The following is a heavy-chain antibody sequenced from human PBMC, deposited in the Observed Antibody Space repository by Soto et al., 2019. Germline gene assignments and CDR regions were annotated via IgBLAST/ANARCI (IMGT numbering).Heavy chain of an antibody. V-gene: IGHV3-53*04. CDR2: IYSGGTI. D-gene: IGHD6-13*01. J-gene: IGHJ4*02. CDR3: AKGIAAAGTGYFDY. CDR1: GFSVSNNY. Sequence: GSLRLSCAASGFSVSNNYMSWVRQAPGKGLEWVSVIYSGGTIYYADSVKGRFTISRHNSNNTLDLQMNSLRVEDTAVYYCAKGIAAAGTGYFDYWGQGTPVTVSS.